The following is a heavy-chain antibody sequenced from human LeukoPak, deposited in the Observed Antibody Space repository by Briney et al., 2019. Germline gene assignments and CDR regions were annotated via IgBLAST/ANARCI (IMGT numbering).Heavy chain of an antibody. CDR3: AKDLGGYMDV. CDR1: GFTLSSYG. CDR2: IWYDGSNK. D-gene: IGHD3-16*01. V-gene: IGHV3-33*06. J-gene: IGHJ6*03. Sequence: GRSLRLSCAASGFTLSSYGMHWVRQAPGKGLEWVAVIWYDGSNKYYADSVKGRFTISRDNSKNTLYLQMNSLRAEDTAVYYCAKDLGGYMDVWGKGTTVTVSS.